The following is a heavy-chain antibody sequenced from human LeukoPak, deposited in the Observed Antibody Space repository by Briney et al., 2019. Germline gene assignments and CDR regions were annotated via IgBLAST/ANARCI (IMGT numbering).Heavy chain of an antibody. CDR1: GYTFTGYY. CDR2: INPNSGGT. V-gene: IGHV1-2*06. CDR3: ARAGSRLTGNFDY. Sequence: ASVKVSCKASGYTFTGYYMHWVRQAPGQGLEWMGRINPNSGGTNYAQKFRGRVTMTRGTSISTAYMELSRLRSDDTAVYYCARAGSRLTGNFDYWGQGTLVTVSS. J-gene: IGHJ4*02. D-gene: IGHD2-8*02.